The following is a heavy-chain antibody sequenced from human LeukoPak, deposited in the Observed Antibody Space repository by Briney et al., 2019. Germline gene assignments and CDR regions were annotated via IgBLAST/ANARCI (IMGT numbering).Heavy chain of an antibody. Sequence: SETLSLTCTVSGASISRSSYCWSWIRQPPGKGLEWIGEINLNHSESTNYNPSLKSRVTISVDTSKNQFSLKLSSVTAADTAVYYCARASSGLDYWGQGTLVTVSS. CDR1: GASISRSSYC. V-gene: IGHV4-39*07. CDR3: ARASSGLDY. J-gene: IGHJ4*02. CDR2: LNHSEST. D-gene: IGHD5-12*01.